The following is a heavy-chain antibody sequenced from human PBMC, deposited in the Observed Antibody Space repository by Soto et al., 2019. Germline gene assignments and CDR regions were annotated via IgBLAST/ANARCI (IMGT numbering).Heavy chain of an antibody. CDR3: ARLGSSGWYQGSYFDY. CDR1: GDSISSDYYH. D-gene: IGHD6-19*01. J-gene: IGHJ4*02. V-gene: IGHV4-39*01. CDR2: ILYSGST. Sequence: SETLSLTCTVSGDSISSDYYHWTWIRQSPGKGLEWIGSILYSGSTNYNPSLKSRVTLSVETSKNQFSLKMSSVTAADTALYYCARLGSSGWYQGSYFDYWGQGTLVTVSS.